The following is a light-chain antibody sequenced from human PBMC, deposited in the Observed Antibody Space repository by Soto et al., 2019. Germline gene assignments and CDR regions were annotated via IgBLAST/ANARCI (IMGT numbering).Light chain of an antibody. CDR3: AAWDDSLNGWV. J-gene: IGLJ3*02. CDR1: SSDVGGYNY. V-gene: IGLV2-11*01. CDR2: DVS. Sequence: QSALTQPRSVSGSPGQSVTISCTGTSSDVGGYNYVSWYQQHPGKAPKLMIYDVSTRPSGVPDRFSGSKSGNTASLTISGLQSEDEADYYCAAWDDSLNGWVFGGGTKVTVL.